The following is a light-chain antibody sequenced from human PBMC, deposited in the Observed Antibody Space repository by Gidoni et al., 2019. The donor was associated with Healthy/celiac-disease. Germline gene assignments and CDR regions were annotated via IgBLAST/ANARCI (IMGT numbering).Light chain of an antibody. V-gene: IGKV3-20*01. CDR1: QSVSSSY. J-gene: IGKJ1*01. CDR2: GAS. CDR3: QQDGSSPVT. Sequence: EIVLPQSPGTLSLSPGERATLSCRASQSVSSSYLAWYQQKPGQAPRLLIYGASSRATGIPDRFSGSGSGTDFTLTISRLEPEDFAVYYCQQDGSSPVTFXQXTKVEIK.